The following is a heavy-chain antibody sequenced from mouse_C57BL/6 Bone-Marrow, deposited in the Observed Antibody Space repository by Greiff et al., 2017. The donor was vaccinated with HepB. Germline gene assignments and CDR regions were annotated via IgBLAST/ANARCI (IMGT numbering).Heavy chain of an antibody. V-gene: IGHV5-12*01. CDR3: ARGGNYSFAY. CDR1: GFTFSDYY. J-gene: IGHJ3*01. D-gene: IGHD2-1*01. Sequence: EVHLVESGGGLVQPGGSLKLSCAASGFTFSDYYMYWVRQTPEKRLEWVAYISNGGGSTYYPDTVKGRFTISRDNAKNTLYLQMSRLKSEDTAMYYCARGGNYSFAYWGQGTLVTVSA. CDR2: ISNGGGST.